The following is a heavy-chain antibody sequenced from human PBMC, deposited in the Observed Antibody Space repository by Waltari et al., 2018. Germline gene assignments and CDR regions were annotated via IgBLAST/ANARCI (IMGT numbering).Heavy chain of an antibody. Sequence: QVQLVQSGAEVKKPGASVHVSCNASGYTFTDSVIDWVRHAPGQGLEWMGRINPKSGATTYPQKLQGRITMTRDTSIGTAYMELGSVTSDDTALYYCARHIDSIRSAWGQGTLVTVSS. D-gene: IGHD2-21*01. V-gene: IGHV1-2*06. CDR3: ARHIDSIRSA. CDR1: GYTFTDSV. J-gene: IGHJ5*02. CDR2: INPKSGAT.